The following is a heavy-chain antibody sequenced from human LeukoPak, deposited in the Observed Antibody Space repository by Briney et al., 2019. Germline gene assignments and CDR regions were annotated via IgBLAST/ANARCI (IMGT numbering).Heavy chain of an antibody. Sequence: PGGSLRLSCAASGFTVSSNYMSWVRQAPGEGLEWVSVIYSDGSTYYADSVKGRFTISRDNSKNTVYLQMNSLRAEDTAVYYCARGTVGGPRLDNWGQGTLVTVSS. V-gene: IGHV3-53*01. J-gene: IGHJ4*02. CDR2: IYSDGST. CDR1: GFTVSSNY. CDR3: ARGTVGGPRLDN. D-gene: IGHD3-16*01.